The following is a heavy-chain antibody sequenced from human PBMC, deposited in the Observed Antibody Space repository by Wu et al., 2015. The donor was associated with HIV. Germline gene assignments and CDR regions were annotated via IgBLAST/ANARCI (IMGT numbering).Heavy chain of an antibody. CDR2: IIPIFNTP. D-gene: IGHD5-12*01. J-gene: IGHJ6*02. Sequence: QVQLVQSGTEVKEPGSSVKVSCKASGGSFSSDVVNWVRQAPGQGLEWIGGIIPIFNTPNYAQKFQGRVTITTDDSTSTMYMELSSLRYEDTAVYYCARNTDSVATSLYSLGVWGQGTVVTVSS. CDR1: GGSFSSDV. V-gene: IGHV1-69*05. CDR3: ARNTDSVATSLYSLGV.